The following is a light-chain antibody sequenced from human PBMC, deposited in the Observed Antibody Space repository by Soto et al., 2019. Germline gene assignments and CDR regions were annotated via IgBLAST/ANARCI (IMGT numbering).Light chain of an antibody. J-gene: IGLJ2*01. CDR2: DDS. Sequence: SYELTQPPSVSVAPGQTARIPCGGHNIGSKNVHWYQQKPGQAPDLVVFDDSVRPSGILERFSGSKSGNTATLTISSVAAGDEADYYCQVWDSSGDPLVFGGGTKVTVL. CDR3: QVWDSSGDPLV. CDR1: NIGSKN. V-gene: IGLV3-21*02.